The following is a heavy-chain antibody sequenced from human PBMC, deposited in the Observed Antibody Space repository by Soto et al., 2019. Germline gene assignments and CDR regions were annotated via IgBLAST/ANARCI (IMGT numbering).Heavy chain of an antibody. J-gene: IGHJ5*02. V-gene: IGHV1-8*01. Sequence: QVQLVQSGAEVKKPGASVKVSCKASGYTFTSYDINWVRQATGQGLEWMGWMNPNSGNTGYAQKFQGRVTMTRNTSISTAYMELSSQRSEDTAVYYCARGPLVRRNYEGWFDPWGQGTLVTVSS. CDR2: MNPNSGNT. CDR3: ARGPLVRRNYEGWFDP. CDR1: GYTFTSYD. D-gene: IGHD1-7*01.